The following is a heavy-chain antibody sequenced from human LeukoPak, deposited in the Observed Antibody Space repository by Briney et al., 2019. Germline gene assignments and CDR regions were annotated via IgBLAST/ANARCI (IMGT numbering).Heavy chain of an antibody. J-gene: IGHJ4*02. CDR3: ARDLERITMVRGDPIPTVGDY. V-gene: IGHV4-39*07. CDR2: IYYSGST. CDR1: GGSIGSSSYY. D-gene: IGHD3-10*01. Sequence: SETLSLTCTVSGGSIGSSSYYWGWIRQPPGKGLEWIGSIYYSGSTYYNPSLKSRVTISVDTSKNQFSLKLSSVTAADTAVYYCARDLERITMVRGDPIPTVGDYWGQGTLVTVSS.